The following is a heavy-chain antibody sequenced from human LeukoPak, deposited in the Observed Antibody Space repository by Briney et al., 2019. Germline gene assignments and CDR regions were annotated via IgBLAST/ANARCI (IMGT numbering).Heavy chain of an antibody. CDR3: AAGKDSSANT. J-gene: IGHJ5*02. D-gene: IGHD3-22*01. Sequence: PSETLSLTCTVSGVSVSIRSYYWGWIRQPPEKGLEWIGTVYHSGSTYYKVSLKSRVTISADTSKNQLSLKLNSVTAADTAVYYCAAGKDSSANTWGQGTPVTVSS. CDR1: GVSVSIRSYY. CDR2: VYHSGST. V-gene: IGHV4-39*01.